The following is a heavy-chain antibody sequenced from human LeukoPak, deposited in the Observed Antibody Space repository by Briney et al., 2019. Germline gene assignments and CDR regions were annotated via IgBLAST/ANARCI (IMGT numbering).Heavy chain of an antibody. CDR3: ARGAAAALYNWFDP. D-gene: IGHD6-13*01. CDR2: INTNTGNP. V-gene: IGHV7-4-1*02. CDR1: GYTFTSYA. J-gene: IGHJ5*02. Sequence: ASVKVSCKASGYTFTSYAMNWVRQAPGQGLEWMGWINTNTGNPTYAQGFTGRFVFSLDTSVSTAYLQISSLKAEDTAVYYCARGAAAALYNWFDPWGQGTLVTVSS.